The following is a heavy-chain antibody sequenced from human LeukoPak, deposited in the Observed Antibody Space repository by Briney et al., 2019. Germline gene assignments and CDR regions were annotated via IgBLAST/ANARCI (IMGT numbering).Heavy chain of an antibody. Sequence: PGGSLRLSCAASGFTFTSYAMSWVRHAPGKGLELVSTISASGSTTYYADSVKGRFTISRDNSKNTLYLQMNSLRAEDTAVYYCAKGYCSGGSCYFGAFDIWGQGTMVTVSS. CDR1: GFTFTSYA. J-gene: IGHJ3*02. D-gene: IGHD2-15*01. V-gene: IGHV3-23*01. CDR3: AKGYCSGGSCYFGAFDI. CDR2: ISASGSTT.